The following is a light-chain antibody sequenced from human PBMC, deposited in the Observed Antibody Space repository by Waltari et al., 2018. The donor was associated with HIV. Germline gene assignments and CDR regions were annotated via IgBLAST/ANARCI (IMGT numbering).Light chain of an antibody. J-gene: IGLJ2*01. V-gene: IGLV2-14*01. CDR2: EVS. Sequence: QSALTQPASVSGSPGQSITISCTGTSSDVGGYNYVSWYQQHPGKAPKLMIYEVSNRPSGVSNLFSGSKSGNTASLPISGLQAEDEADYYCSSYPSSSTLVVFGGGTKLTVL. CDR1: SSDVGGYNY. CDR3: SSYPSSSTLVV.